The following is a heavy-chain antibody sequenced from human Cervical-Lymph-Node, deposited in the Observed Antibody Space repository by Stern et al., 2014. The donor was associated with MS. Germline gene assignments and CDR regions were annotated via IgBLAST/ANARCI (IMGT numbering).Heavy chain of an antibody. Sequence: QVQLQESGPGLVKPSQTLSLTCTVSGGSIISGAFYWSWIRQLPGKGLEWIGYIYDSGITYYNPSRNSRFTISVDTANNQFSLKLSSVTAADTAVYYCARRAGGSDNYFDPWGQGTLVTVSS. CDR3: ARRAGGSDNYFDP. CDR2: IYDSGIT. D-gene: IGHD4/OR15-4a*01. V-gene: IGHV4-31*03. CDR1: GGSIISGAFY. J-gene: IGHJ5*02.